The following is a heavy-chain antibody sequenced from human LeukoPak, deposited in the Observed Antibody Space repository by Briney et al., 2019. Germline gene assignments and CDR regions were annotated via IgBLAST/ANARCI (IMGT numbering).Heavy chain of an antibody. D-gene: IGHD3-10*01. V-gene: IGHV4-34*01. CDR3: ARGRMVRGGYRA. CDR1: GGSFSGYH. CDR2: INHSGST. J-gene: IGHJ5*02. Sequence: SETLSLTCAVYGGSFSGYHWSWIRQPPGKGLEWIGEINHSGSTNYNPSLKSRVTISVDTSKNQFSLKLSSVTAADTAVYYCARGRMVRGGYRAWGQGTLVTVSS.